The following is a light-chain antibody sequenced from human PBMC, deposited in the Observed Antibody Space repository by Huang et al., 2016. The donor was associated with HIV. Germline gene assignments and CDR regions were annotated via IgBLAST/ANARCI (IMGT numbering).Light chain of an antibody. CDR1: QGISSY. Sequence: IQLTQSPSSLSASVGDRVTISCRASQGISSYLAWYQHKPGKAPKLLIYAAPTLQSGVPSRFSGSGSGTDLTLTMTSLQPEDFATYYCQQLNGYPLTFGGGTKVEIK. J-gene: IGKJ4*01. CDR3: QQLNGYPLT. CDR2: AAP. V-gene: IGKV1-9*01.